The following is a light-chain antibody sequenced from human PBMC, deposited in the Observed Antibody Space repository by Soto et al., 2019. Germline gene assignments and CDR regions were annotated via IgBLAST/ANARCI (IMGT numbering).Light chain of an antibody. CDR2: DRF. Sequence: EIVLTQSPATLPLSTGETAALSCRASQSVTNSIAWYQHNLGQAPKLLVYDRFNRDAGVPGRFSGSGSGTDFTLTISSLEPEDFALYSCQQRSNWHQTFGQGTKVEIK. V-gene: IGKV3-11*01. CDR3: QQRSNWHQT. J-gene: IGKJ1*01. CDR1: QSVTNS.